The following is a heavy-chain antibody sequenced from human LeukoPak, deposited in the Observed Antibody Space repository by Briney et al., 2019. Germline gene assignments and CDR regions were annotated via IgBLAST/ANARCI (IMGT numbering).Heavy chain of an antibody. CDR2: ISSSSSYI. D-gene: IGHD3-22*01. CDR3: ARSQKKAFDSSGVFDY. CDR1: GFTFSSYS. J-gene: IGHJ4*02. V-gene: IGHV3-21*01. Sequence: GGSLRLSCAASGFTFSSYSMNWVRQAPGKGLEWVSSISSSSSYIYYADSVKGRFTISRDNAKSSLYLQMNSLRAEDTAVYYCARSQKKAFDSSGVFDYWGQGTLVTVSS.